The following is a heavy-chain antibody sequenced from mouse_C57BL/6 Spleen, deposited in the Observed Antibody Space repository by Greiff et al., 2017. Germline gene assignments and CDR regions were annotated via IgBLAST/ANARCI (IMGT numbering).Heavy chain of an antibody. Sequence: DVKLVESGGDLVKPGGSLKLSCAASGFTFSSYGMSWVRQTPDKRLEWVATISSGGSYTYYPDSVKGRFTISRDNAKNTLYLQMSSLKSEDTAMYYCALRDFDYWGQGTTLTVSS. CDR3: ALRDFDY. CDR2: ISSGGSYT. J-gene: IGHJ2*01. V-gene: IGHV5-6*02. CDR1: GFTFSSYG.